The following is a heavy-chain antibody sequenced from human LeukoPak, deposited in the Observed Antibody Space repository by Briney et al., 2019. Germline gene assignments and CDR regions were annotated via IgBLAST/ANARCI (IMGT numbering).Heavy chain of an antibody. CDR2: INHSGST. CDR1: GGSFSGYY. V-gene: IGHV4-34*01. J-gene: IGHJ4*02. Sequence: PSETPSLTCAVYGGSFSGYYWSWIRQPPGKGLEWIGEINHSGSTNYNPSLKSRVTISVDTSKTQFSLKLSSVTAADTAVYYCAGGGFGYTVRGVIRFGRAYYFDYWGQGTLVTVSS. CDR3: AGGGFGYTVRGVIRFGRAYYFDY. D-gene: IGHD3-10*01.